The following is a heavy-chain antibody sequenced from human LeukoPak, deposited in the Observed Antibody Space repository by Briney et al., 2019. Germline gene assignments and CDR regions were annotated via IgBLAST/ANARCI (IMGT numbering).Heavy chain of an antibody. V-gene: IGHV1-69*05. CDR3: ATSRPDYYDSSGYYYGPWFDP. CDR2: IIPIFGTA. J-gene: IGHJ5*02. CDR1: GGTFSSYA. D-gene: IGHD3-22*01. Sequence: SVKVSCKASGGTFSSYAISWVRQAPGQGLEWMGGIIPIFGTANYAQKFQGRVTITTDESTSTAYMELSSLRSEDTAVYYCATSRPDYYDSSGYYYGPWFDPWGQGTLVTVSS.